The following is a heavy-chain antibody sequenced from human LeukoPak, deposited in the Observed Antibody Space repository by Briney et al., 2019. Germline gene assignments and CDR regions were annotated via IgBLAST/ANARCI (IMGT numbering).Heavy chain of an antibody. CDR3: ARDHSNSYDY. V-gene: IGHV1-2*02. J-gene: IGHJ4*02. CDR1: GYXFTDYY. Sequence: ASVKVSCKVAGYXFTDYYIHWVRQAPGQGLEWMGWINPNSGGTNYAQKFQGRVTMTRDTSISTVYMELSRLRSDDTAVFYCARDHSNSYDYWGQGTLVTVSS. CDR2: INPNSGGT. D-gene: IGHD6-13*01.